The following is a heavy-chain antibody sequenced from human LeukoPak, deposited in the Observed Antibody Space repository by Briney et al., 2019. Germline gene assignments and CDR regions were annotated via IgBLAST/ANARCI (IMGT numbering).Heavy chain of an antibody. CDR1: GFSFTTYW. D-gene: IGHD3-22*01. V-gene: IGHV3-7*03. J-gene: IGHJ4*02. Sequence: GGSLRLSCAASGFSFTTYWMGWVRQAPGKGLEWVANINQDESSQYYVDAVRGRFTISRDNAKNSLNLQMNSLRAEDTAVYYCAKLSYYDSSGYNDYWGQGTLVTVSS. CDR3: AKLSYYDSSGYNDY. CDR2: INQDESSQ.